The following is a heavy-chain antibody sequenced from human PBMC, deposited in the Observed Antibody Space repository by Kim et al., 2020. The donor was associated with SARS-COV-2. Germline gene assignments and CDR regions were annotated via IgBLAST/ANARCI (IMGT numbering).Heavy chain of an antibody. CDR1: GFTFTSHA. CDR3: AKGWGSYRCGFPIDS. Sequence: GGSLRLSCAASGFTFTSHAMTWVRQAPGKGLEWVSCIIGSGGYTYYADSVKGRFTISRDNSKNTLFLQMNNLRVEDTAVYYCAKGWGSYRCGFPIDSWGHGRMVTVSS. V-gene: IGHV3-23*01. J-gene: IGHJ3*02. CDR2: IIGSGGYT. D-gene: IGHD3-16*02.